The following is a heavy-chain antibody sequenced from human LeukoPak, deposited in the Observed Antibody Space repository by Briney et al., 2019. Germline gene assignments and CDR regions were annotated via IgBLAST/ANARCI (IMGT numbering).Heavy chain of an antibody. CDR1: GYTFTSYG. Sequence: VASVKVSCKASGYTFTSYGISWVRQAPGQGLEWMGWISAYNGNTNYAQKLQGRVTMTTDTSTSTAYMELRSLRSDDTAVYYCARDRELYYYYYMDVWGKGTTVTISS. CDR3: ARDRELYYYYYMDV. D-gene: IGHD3-10*01. V-gene: IGHV1-18*01. CDR2: ISAYNGNT. J-gene: IGHJ6*03.